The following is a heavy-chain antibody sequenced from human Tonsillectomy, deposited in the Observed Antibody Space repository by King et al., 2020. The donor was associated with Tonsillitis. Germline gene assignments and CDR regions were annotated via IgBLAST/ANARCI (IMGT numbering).Heavy chain of an antibody. J-gene: IGHJ6*02. CDR2: ISYDGTNK. D-gene: IGHD6-6*01. CDR3: ARPQYSSSSAAYYYYYVMDV. V-gene: IGHV3-30*04. Sequence: VQLVESGGGVVQPGRSLRLSCAASGFTFSTYAIHWVRQAPGKGLEWVAVISYDGTNKYYADSVKGRFTISRDNSKNTLYLQMNSLRAEDTAVYYCARPQYSSSSAAYYYYYVMDVWGQGTTVTVSS. CDR1: GFTFSTYA.